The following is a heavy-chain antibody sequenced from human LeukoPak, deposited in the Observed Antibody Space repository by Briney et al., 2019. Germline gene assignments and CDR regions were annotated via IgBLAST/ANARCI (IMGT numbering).Heavy chain of an antibody. J-gene: IGHJ4*02. V-gene: IGHV3-9*01. D-gene: IGHD3-10*01. Sequence: GGSLRLSCAASGFTFDDYAMHWVRQAPGKGLEWVSGISWNSGSIGYADSVKGRFTISRDNAKNSLYLQMNSLRAEDTAVYYCAKERVLLWFGELLEGFDYWGQGTLVTVSS. CDR1: GFTFDDYA. CDR2: ISWNSGSI. CDR3: AKERVLLWFGELLEGFDY.